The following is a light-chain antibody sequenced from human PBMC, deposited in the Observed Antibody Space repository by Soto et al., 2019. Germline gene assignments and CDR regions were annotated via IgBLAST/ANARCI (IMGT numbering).Light chain of an antibody. J-gene: IGKJ1*01. CDR2: DAS. CDR1: QSISSW. CDR3: QQYNTPKT. V-gene: IGKV1-5*01. Sequence: DIQMTQSPSTLSASVGDRVTITCRASQSISSWLAWYQQKPGKAPKLLIYDASSLESGVPSRFSGSGSGTEFTLTISSLQPDDFATYYGQQYNTPKTFGQGTKVEIK.